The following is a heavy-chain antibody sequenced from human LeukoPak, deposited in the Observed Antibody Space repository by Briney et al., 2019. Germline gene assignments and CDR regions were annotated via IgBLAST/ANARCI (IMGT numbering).Heavy chain of an antibody. CDR2: ISSSGSTI. J-gene: IGHJ6*02. Sequence: WESLRLSCAASGFTFSDYYMSWIRQAPGQGLEWVSYISSSGSTIYYADYVKGRFTISRGNAKNSLYLQMNSLRAEDTAVYYCARARYYDILTGYGTYGMDVWGQGTTVTVSS. V-gene: IGHV3-11*01. CDR1: GFTFSDYY. D-gene: IGHD3-9*01. CDR3: ARARYYDILTGYGTYGMDV.